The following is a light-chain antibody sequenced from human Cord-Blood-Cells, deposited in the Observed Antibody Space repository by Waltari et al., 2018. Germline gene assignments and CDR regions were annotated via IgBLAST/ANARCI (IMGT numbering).Light chain of an antibody. CDR2: AAS. CDR1: QSISSY. CDR3: QQNYSTPYT. V-gene: IGKV1-39*01. Sequence: DIQMTQSPSSLSASVGDRVTITCRASQSISSYLNWYQHKPGKAPKLLIYAASSLQSGVPSRFSGSGSVTDFTLTISSLQPEDFETYYCQQNYSTPYTFGQGTKLEIK. J-gene: IGKJ2*01.